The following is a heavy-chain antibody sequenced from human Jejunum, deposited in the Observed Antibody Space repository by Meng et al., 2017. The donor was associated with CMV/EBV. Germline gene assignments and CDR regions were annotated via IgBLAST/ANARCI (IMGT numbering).Heavy chain of an antibody. J-gene: IGHJ5*01. CDR2: IIPIIGRP. D-gene: IGHD1-20*01. V-gene: IGHV1-69*04. CDR1: GGTLSSYV. Sequence: SGGTLSSYVISGVRQAPGQGLEWMGRIIPIIGRPHHAQRFQDRVSITADKATSTVYMELKTLTSEDTAVYFCASDITGNTSAYDSWGQGTLVTVSS. CDR3: ASDITGNTSAYDS.